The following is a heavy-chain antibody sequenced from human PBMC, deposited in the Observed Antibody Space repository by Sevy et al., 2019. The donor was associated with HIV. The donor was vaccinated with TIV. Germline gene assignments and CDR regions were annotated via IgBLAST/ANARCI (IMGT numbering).Heavy chain of an antibody. Sequence: GGSLRLSCAASGFTFSGSAMHWVRQASGKGLEWVGRIRSIANSYATAYAASVKGRFTISRDDSKNTAYLQMNSLKTEDTAVYYCTSTFIVVVPAAIFGYLDVWGKGTTVTVSS. J-gene: IGHJ6*04. CDR1: GFTFSGSA. V-gene: IGHV3-73*01. D-gene: IGHD2-2*01. CDR2: IRSIANSYAT. CDR3: TSTFIVVVPAAIFGYLDV.